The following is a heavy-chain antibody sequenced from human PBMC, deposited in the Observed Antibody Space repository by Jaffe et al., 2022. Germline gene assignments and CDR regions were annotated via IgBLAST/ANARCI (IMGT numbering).Heavy chain of an antibody. CDR2: IIPIFGTA. Sequence: QVQLVQSGAEVKKPGSSVKVSCKASGGTFSSYAISWVRQAPGQGLEWMGGIIPIFGTANYAQKFQGRVTITTDESTSTAYMELSSLRSEDTAVYYCARDDNDYGDYGIGNWFDPWGQGTLVTVSS. D-gene: IGHD4-17*01. CDR1: GGTFSSYA. CDR3: ARDDNDYGDYGIGNWFDP. J-gene: IGHJ5*02. V-gene: IGHV1-69*05.